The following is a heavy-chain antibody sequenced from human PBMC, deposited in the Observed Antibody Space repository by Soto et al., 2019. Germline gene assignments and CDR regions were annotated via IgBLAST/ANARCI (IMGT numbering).Heavy chain of an antibody. CDR1: GGSFGSSA. J-gene: IGHJ3*01. D-gene: IGHD2-21*01. CDR2: IIPVFYKA. CDR3: ARPGRDWGDGCKL. Sequence: QVQLVQSGADVKKPGSSVKVSCKASGGSFGSSAISWVRQAPAQGLEWMGEIIPVFYKATYAQNFQGRLTITADELTGTVFMELSSLRSVDTAVYFGARPGRDWGDGCKLWCLGTFVTVSS. V-gene: IGHV1-69*01.